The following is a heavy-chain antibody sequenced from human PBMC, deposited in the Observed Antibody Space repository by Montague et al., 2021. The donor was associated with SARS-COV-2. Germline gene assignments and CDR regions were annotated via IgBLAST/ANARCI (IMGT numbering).Heavy chain of an antibody. CDR3: ASWSESDSWYQASLDY. CDR2: IFHSGTT. Sequence: SETLSLTCAVSGDSISSSYWWKWVRQSPGKGLEWIGEIFHSGTTNYNPSLKGRITISVDKSRNQFSLRLSSVTAADTAIYYCASWSESDSWYQASLDYWGQGTLITVSS. J-gene: IGHJ4*02. CDR1: GDSISSSYW. V-gene: IGHV4-4*02. D-gene: IGHD6-13*01.